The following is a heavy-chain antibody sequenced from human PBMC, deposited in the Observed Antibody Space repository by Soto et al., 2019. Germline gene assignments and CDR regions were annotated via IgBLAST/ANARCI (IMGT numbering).Heavy chain of an antibody. D-gene: IGHD3-22*01. Sequence: ASVKVSCKASGYTFIDYYMRWVRQAPGQGLEWMGWINPDTDDTHYAQKFQGRLIMTRDTSINTVYMELSRLTSDDTAVYYCARDYFDRSGLYGMDLWGQGTTVTVSS. CDR3: ARDYFDRSGLYGMDL. CDR1: GYTFIDYY. CDR2: INPDTDDT. J-gene: IGHJ6*02. V-gene: IGHV1-2*02.